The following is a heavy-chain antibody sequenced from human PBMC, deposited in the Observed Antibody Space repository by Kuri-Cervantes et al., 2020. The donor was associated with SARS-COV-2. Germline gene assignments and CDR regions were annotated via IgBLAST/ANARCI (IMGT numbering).Heavy chain of an antibody. D-gene: IGHD6-13*01. Sequence: GSLRLSCTVSGGSISSSSYYWGWIRQPPGKGLEWIGSIYYSGSTYYNPSLKSRVTISVDTSKNQFSLKLSSVTAADTAVYYCARDVGPYSSSWYAFDIWGQGTMVTVSS. J-gene: IGHJ3*02. CDR2: IYYSGST. V-gene: IGHV4-39*02. CDR1: GGSISSSSYY. CDR3: ARDVGPYSSSWYAFDI.